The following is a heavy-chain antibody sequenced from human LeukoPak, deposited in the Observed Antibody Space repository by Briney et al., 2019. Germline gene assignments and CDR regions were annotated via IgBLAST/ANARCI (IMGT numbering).Heavy chain of an antibody. CDR3: AAGRGNGYGSGPFEY. CDR1: GITFSSYG. Sequence: SGGSLRLSCAASGITFSSYGMTWIRQAPGKGLERVSSISVDSGETHYADSVRGRFTISRDNSKSSVYLEMNNLRAEDTAVYYCAAGRGNGYGSGPFEYWGQGTLVTVSS. D-gene: IGHD3-10*01. V-gene: IGHV3-23*01. CDR2: ISVDSGET. J-gene: IGHJ4*02.